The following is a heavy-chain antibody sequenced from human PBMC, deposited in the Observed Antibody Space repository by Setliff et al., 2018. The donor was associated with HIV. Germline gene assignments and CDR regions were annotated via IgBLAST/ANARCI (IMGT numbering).Heavy chain of an antibody. CDR2: IHTTGSI. Sequence: PSETLSLTCTVSGGSIRTGNYYWNWIRQLAGKGLEWIGHIHTTGSITYNPSLRSRFTISRDNARNLVYLQMSSLRAEDTAVYYCARDGGGSGWSLGEFDFWGQGTLVTVSS. J-gene: IGHJ4*02. D-gene: IGHD6-19*01. CDR3: ARDGGGSGWSLGEFDF. V-gene: IGHV4-61*09. CDR1: GGSIRTGNYY.